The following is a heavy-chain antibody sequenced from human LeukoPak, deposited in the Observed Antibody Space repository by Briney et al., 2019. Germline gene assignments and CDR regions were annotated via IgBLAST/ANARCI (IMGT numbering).Heavy chain of an antibody. CDR1: GFPFSSCS. Sequence: PGGSRGLSCGAWGFPFSSCSMNWTPEPWGRGWEGGSAIPGSGYTTYYADSVKAIFTISRHNSKNTLYLHMNSLRAEDTAVYYCAKEGAYGFDYWGQGTLVTVSS. CDR3: AKEGAYGFDY. J-gene: IGHJ4*02. D-gene: IGHD1-26*01. V-gene: IGHV3-23*01. CDR2: IPGSGYTT.